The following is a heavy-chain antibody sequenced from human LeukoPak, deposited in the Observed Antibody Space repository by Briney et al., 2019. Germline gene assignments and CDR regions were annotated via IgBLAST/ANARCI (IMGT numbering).Heavy chain of an antibody. Sequence: ASVKVSCKASGYTFTSYGISWVRQAPGQGLEWMGWISAYNGNTNYAQKLQGRVTMTTDTSTSTAYMELRSLRSDDTAVYYCARVTKILPGRNAFKIWGQGQWSPSLQ. CDR1: GYTFTSYG. J-gene: IGHJ3*02. D-gene: IGHD3-9*01. V-gene: IGHV1-18*01. CDR2: ISAYNGNT. CDR3: ARVTKILPGRNAFKI.